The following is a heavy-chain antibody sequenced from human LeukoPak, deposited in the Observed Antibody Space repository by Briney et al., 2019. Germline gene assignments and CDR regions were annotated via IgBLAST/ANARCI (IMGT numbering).Heavy chain of an antibody. CDR2: IIHSGST. CDR1: GGSFSGYY. Sequence: SETLSLNCAVYGGSFSGYYWSWMRQPPGKGLEWSGVIIHSGSTNYHTSLKSRVTTSVDTTKNQVSLKLSSVNAADTAVYYCAERISSGGSCYSDYWGQGTLVTVSS. V-gene: IGHV4-34*12. J-gene: IGHJ4*02. D-gene: IGHD2-15*01. CDR3: AERISSGGSCYSDY.